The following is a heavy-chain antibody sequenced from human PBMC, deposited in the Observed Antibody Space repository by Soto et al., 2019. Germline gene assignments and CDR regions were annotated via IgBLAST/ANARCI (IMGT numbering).Heavy chain of an antibody. CDR3: ARGLNPAGIIYFDY. Sequence: PSETLSLTCAVYDGSFSGYYWSWIRKPPGKGLEWIGEINHSGSTNYNPSLKSRVTISVDTSKNQFSLKLSSVTAADTAVYYCARGLNPAGIIYFDYWGQGTLVTVSS. V-gene: IGHV4-34*01. J-gene: IGHJ4*02. CDR2: INHSGST. D-gene: IGHD6-19*01. CDR1: DGSFSGYY.